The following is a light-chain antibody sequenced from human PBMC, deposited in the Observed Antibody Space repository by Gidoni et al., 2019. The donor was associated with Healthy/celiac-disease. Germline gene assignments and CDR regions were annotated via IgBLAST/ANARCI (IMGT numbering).Light chain of an antibody. CDR1: QDISKY. J-gene: IGKJ4*01. CDR3: QQYDNLPLT. Sequence: DIQLTQSPSSLSASVGDRVTITCQASQDISKYLNWYQQKPGKAPKLLMYDASNLEKGVPSRFSGSGSGTDFTFTISSLQPEDIATYYCQQYDNLPLTFGGGTKVEIK. V-gene: IGKV1-33*01. CDR2: DAS.